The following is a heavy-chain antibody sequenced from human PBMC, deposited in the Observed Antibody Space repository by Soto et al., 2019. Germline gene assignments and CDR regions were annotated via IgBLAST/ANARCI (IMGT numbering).Heavy chain of an antibody. J-gene: IGHJ3*02. CDR1: GGTFSSYA. CDR2: IIPIFGTA. Sequence: SVKVSCKASGGTFSSYAISWVRQAPGQGLEWMGGIIPIFGTANYAQKFQGRVKITADESTSTAYMELSSLRSEDTAVYYCASRGARLRTDAFDIWGQGTMVTVSS. CDR3: ASRGARLRTDAFDI. D-gene: IGHD4-17*01. V-gene: IGHV1-69*13.